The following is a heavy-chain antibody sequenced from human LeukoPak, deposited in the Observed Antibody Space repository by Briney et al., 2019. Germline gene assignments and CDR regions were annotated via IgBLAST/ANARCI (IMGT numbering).Heavy chain of an antibody. D-gene: IGHD2-15*01. Sequence: SQTLSLPCTFSGGSINSGGYYRSWIRQHPGKGLEWIGYIYYSGSTYYNPSLKSRVPISVDTSKNQFSLKLSSVTAADTAVYYCARVEGQWWFDYWGQGTLVTVSS. CDR1: GGSINSGGYY. CDR2: IYYSGST. V-gene: IGHV4-31*03. J-gene: IGHJ4*02. CDR3: ARVEGQWWFDY.